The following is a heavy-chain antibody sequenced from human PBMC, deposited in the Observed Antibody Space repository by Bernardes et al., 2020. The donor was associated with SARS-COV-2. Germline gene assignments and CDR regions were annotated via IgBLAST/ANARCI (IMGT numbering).Heavy chain of an antibody. Sequence: ASVKVSCKVSGYTLTALSMHWVRQAPGKGLEWMGGFDPEDGETIYAQKFQGRVTMTEDTSTDTAYMELSSLRSEDTAVYYCATAPAICGSYSLQLRSGIEPTYYYRMGVWGKKTTATVSS. CDR3: ATAPAICGSYSLQLRSGIEPTYYYRMGV. V-gene: IGHV1-24*01. CDR2: FDPEDGET. CDR1: GYTLTALS. J-gene: IGHJ6*04. D-gene: IGHD1-26*01.